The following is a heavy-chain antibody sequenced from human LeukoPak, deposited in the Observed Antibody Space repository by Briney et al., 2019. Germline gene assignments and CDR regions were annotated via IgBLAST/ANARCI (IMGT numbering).Heavy chain of an antibody. CDR2: ISYDGSNK. CDR1: GFTFSSYG. CDR3: ARNFRDGYNNSFDY. D-gene: IGHD5-24*01. Sequence: GGSLRLSCAASGFTFSSYGMHWVRQAPGKGLEWVAVISYDGSNKYYADSVKGRFTIPRDNSKNTLYLQMNSLRAEDTAVYYCARNFRDGYNNSFDYWGQGTLVTVSS. J-gene: IGHJ4*02. V-gene: IGHV3-30*03.